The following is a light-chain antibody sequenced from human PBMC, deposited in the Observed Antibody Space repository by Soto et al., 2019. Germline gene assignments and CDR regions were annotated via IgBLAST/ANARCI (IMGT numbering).Light chain of an antibody. Sequence: DIVMTQSPDSLAVSLGERATINCKSSQSVLYSSNNKNYLAWYQQKPGQPPKLLIYWASTRESGVPDRFSGSGSGTDFTLTISSLQAEAVAVYYCQQYYSTPPWTFGQGTKLEIK. CDR3: QQYYSTPPWT. J-gene: IGKJ2*02. V-gene: IGKV4-1*01. CDR2: WAS. CDR1: QSVLYSSNNKNY.